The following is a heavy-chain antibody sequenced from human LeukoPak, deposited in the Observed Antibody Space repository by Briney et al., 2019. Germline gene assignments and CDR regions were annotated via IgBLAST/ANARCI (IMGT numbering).Heavy chain of an antibody. CDR3: ARGTSSSSVFYYYYGMDV. V-gene: IGHV4-59*12. J-gene: IGHJ6*02. Sequence: SETLSLTCTASGGSISSYYWSWIRQPPGKGLEWIGYIYYSGSTNYNPSLKSRVTISVDTSKNQFSLKLSSVTAADTAVYYCARGTSSSSVFYYYYGMDVWGQGTTVTVSS. CDR1: GGSISSYY. CDR2: IYYSGST. D-gene: IGHD6-6*01.